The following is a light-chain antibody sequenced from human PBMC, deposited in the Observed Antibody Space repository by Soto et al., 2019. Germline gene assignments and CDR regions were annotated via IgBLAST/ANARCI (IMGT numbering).Light chain of an antibody. CDR2: AAS. CDR1: QSVLYSSNNKNY. CDR3: QQSYSTPT. J-gene: IGKJ5*01. V-gene: IGKV1-39*01. Sequence: DIVMTQSPDSLAVSLGERATINCTSSQSVLYSSNNKNYLNWYQQKPGKAPKLLIYAASSLQSGVPSRFSGSGSGTDFTLTISSLQPEDFATYYCQQSYSTPTFGQGTRLEIK.